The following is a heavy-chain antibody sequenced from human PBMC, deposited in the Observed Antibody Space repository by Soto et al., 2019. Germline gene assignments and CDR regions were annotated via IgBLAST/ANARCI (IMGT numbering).Heavy chain of an antibody. Sequence: GGSLRLSCAASGFPFDAYTMHWARQAPGKGLEWVAVISWDGGDTYYADSVKGRFTISRDNSKNTLYLQMNSLRAEDTAVYYCARDLGYSYASYYYGMDVWGQGTTVTVSS. CDR3: ARDLGYSYASYYYGMDV. V-gene: IGHV3-33*08. D-gene: IGHD5-18*01. CDR2: ISWDGGDT. CDR1: GFPFDAYT. J-gene: IGHJ6*02.